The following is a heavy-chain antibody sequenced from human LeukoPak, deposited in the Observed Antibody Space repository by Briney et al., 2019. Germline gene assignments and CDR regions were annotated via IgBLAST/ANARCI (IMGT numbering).Heavy chain of an antibody. D-gene: IGHD4-23*01. V-gene: IGHV1-69*06. CDR3: ARERNGGDYGGIQYYFDY. J-gene: IGHJ4*02. CDR1: GGTFSSYA. CDR2: IIPIFGTA. Sequence: SVKVSCKASGGTFSSYAISWVRQAPGQGLEWMGGIIPIFGTANCAQKFQGRVTITADKSTSTAYMELSSLRSEDTAVYYCARERNGGDYGGIQYYFDYWGQGTLVTVSS.